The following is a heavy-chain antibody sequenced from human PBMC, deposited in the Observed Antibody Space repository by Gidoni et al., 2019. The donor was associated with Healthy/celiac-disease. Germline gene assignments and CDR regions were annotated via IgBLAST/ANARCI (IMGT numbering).Heavy chain of an antibody. CDR2: IRYDGSNK. J-gene: IGHJ4*02. CDR3: AKDGAYFDQSYYFDY. V-gene: IGHV3-30*02. D-gene: IGHD3-9*01. CDR1: GFTFSSYG. Sequence: QVQLVESGGGVVQPGGSLRLSCAASGFTFSSYGMHWVRQAPGKGLEWVAFIRYDGSNKYYADSVKGRFTISRDNSKNTLYLQMNSLRAEDTAVYYCAKDGAYFDQSYYFDYWGQGTLVTVSS.